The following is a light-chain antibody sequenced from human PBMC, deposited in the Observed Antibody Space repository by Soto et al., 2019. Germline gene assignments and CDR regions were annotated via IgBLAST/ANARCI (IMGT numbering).Light chain of an antibody. CDR3: QHFTNWPPT. CDR1: QRVSSN. J-gene: IGKJ2*01. Sequence: EIVMTQSPATLSVSPGERATLSCRASQRVSSNLAWYQQKPDQAPRLLIYGASTRAAGIPARFSGTGSGTEFALTISSLQSEDFAVYYCQHFTNWPPTFGQGTKVEIK. CDR2: GAS. V-gene: IGKV3-15*01.